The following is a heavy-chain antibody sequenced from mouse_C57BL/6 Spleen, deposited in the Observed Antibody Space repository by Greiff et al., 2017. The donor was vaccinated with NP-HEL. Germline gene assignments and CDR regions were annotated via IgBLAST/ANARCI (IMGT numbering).Heavy chain of an antibody. CDR2: INPNNGGT. CDR1: GYTFTDYN. CDR3: YSNYGFFAY. D-gene: IGHD2-5*01. Sequence: VQLQQSGPELVKPGASVRMSCKASGYTFTDYNMHWVKQSHGKSLEWIGYINPNNGGTSYNQKFKGKATLTVNKSSSTAYMELRSLTSEDSAVYYCYSNYGFFAYWGQGTLVTVSA. V-gene: IGHV1-22*01. J-gene: IGHJ3*01.